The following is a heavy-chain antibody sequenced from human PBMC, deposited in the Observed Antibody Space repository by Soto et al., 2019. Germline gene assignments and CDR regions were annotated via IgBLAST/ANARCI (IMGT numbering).Heavy chain of an antibody. CDR3: ARGVATIGP. V-gene: IGHV4-59*01. CDR2: IYYSGST. CDR1: GDSISSYY. Sequence: SETLSLACSVSGDSISSYYWSWIRQPPGKGLEWIGYIYYSGSTNYNPSFKSRVTISVDTPKNQFSLKLTSVTAADTAVYYCARGVATIGPWGQGTLVTVSS. D-gene: IGHD5-12*01. J-gene: IGHJ5*02.